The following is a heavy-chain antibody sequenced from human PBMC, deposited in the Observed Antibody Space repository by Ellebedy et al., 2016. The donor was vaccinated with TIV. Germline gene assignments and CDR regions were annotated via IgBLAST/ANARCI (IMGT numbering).Heavy chain of an antibody. V-gene: IGHV3-74*01. CDR3: ARARLGNSFDP. Sequence: GESLKISCAASGFTFSTYWMHWVRQAPGKGLVWVSRINSDGISTGYADSVKGRFTISRDNGKKTLYLQMNSLRAEETAVYYCARARLGNSFDPWGQGTLVTVSS. J-gene: IGHJ5*02. CDR2: INSDGIST. CDR1: GFTFSTYW. D-gene: IGHD3-9*01.